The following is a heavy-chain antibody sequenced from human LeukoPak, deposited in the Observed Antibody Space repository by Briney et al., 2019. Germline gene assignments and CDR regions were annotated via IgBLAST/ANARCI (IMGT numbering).Heavy chain of an antibody. CDR2: IIPIFGTA. V-gene: IGHV1-69*05. J-gene: IGHJ5*02. CDR1: GGTFSSYA. CDR3: ARESGVVIQNWFDP. D-gene: IGHD3-3*01. Sequence: SVKVSCKASGGTFSSYAISWVRQAPGQGLEWRGGIIPIFGTANYAQKFQGRVTITTDESTSTAYMELSSLRSEDTAVYYCARESGVVIQNWFDPWGQGTLVTVSS.